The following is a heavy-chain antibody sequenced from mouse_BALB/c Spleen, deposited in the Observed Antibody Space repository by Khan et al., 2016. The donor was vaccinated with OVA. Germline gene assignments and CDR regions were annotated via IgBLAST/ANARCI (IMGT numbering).Heavy chain of an antibody. V-gene: IGHV1S41*01. CDR2: ISPGSGTP. CDR1: GYTFTSYW. Sequence: ELVKPGASVKLSCKASGYTFTSYWINWIKQRPGQGLEWIGRISPGSGTPYYNEMFKGKATLTVDTSSSTAYIQLSSLTSEDSAVYVCSRDVYDSSCHYAVDYWGPGTSVTVSS. J-gene: IGHJ4*01. CDR3: SRDVYDSSCHYAVDY. D-gene: IGHD1-1*01.